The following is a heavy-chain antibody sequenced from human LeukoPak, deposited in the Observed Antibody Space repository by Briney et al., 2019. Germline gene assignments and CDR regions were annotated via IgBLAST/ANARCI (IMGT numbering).Heavy chain of an antibody. CDR2: IYYSGST. D-gene: IGHD4-23*01. V-gene: IGHV4-59*01. CDR3: ARAYPYGGNSQ. CDR1: GGSISSYY. J-gene: IGHJ4*02. Sequence: SETLSLTCTVSGGSISSYYWSWIRKPPGKGLEWIGYIYYSGSTNYNPSLKSRVTISVDTSKNQFSLKLSSVTAADTAVYYCARAYPYGGNSQWGQGTLVTVSS.